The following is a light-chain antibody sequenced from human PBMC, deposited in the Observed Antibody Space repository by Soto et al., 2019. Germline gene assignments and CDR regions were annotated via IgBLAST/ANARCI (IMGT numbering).Light chain of an antibody. CDR3: QQDGKSPPEFT. Sequence: EIVLTQSPGTLSVSPGERVTLSCRASQSVSSNYLAWYQQRPGQPPRLLIFGASYRATGIADRFSGSGSGTDFTLTISRLEPEDFAPYSCQQDGKSPPEFTFGPGSNVDSK. V-gene: IGKV3-20*01. J-gene: IGKJ3*01. CDR1: QSVSSNY. CDR2: GAS.